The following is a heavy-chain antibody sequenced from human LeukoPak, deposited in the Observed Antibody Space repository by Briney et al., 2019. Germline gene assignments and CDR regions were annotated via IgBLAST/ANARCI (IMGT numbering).Heavy chain of an antibody. Sequence: SQTLSLTCAISVDSVSSNSAAWNSIRQSPSRGLEWLGRTYYRSKWYNDYAVSVKSRITINPDTSKNQFSLQLNSVTPEDTAVYYGARDRYSSSWRYRATGFDYWGQGTLVTVS. CDR2: TYYRSKWYN. V-gene: IGHV6-1*01. CDR1: VDSVSSNSAA. CDR3: ARDRYSSSWRYRATGFDY. D-gene: IGHD6-13*01. J-gene: IGHJ4*02.